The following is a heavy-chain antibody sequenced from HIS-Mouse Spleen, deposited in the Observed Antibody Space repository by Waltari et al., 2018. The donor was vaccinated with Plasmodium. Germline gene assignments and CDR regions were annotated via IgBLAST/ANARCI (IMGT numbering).Heavy chain of an antibody. CDR3: ARDPYYDYVGGTFDI. V-gene: IGHV3-9*01. D-gene: IGHD3-16*01. CDR2: ISWNSGSI. CDR1: GFTFDDYA. Sequence: EVQLVESGGGLVQPGRSLRLSCAASGFTFDDYAMHWVRQAPGKGLEWVSGISWNSGSIGYADSVKGRFTISRDNAKNSLYLQMNSLRAEDTALYYCARDPYYDYVGGTFDIWGQGTMVTVSS. J-gene: IGHJ3*02.